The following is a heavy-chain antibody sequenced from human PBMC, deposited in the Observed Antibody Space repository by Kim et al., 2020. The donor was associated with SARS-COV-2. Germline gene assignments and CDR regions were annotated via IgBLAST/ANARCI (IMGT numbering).Heavy chain of an antibody. J-gene: IGHJ4*02. CDR2: INHSGST. D-gene: IGHD6-19*01. CDR3: AREIRERWLGAFDY. Sequence: SETLSLTCAVYGGSFSGYYWSWIRQPPGKGLEWIGEINHSGSTNYNPSLKSRVTISVDTSKNQFSLKLSSVTAADTAVYYCAREIRERWLGAFDYWGQGTLVTVSS. CDR1: GGSFSGYY. V-gene: IGHV4-34*01.